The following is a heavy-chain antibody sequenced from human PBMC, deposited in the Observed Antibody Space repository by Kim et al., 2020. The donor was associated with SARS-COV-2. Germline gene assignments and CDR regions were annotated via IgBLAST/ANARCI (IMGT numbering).Heavy chain of an antibody. CDR3: AGGAYCGGDCSRPLDY. D-gene: IGHD2-21*02. V-gene: IGHV4-31*02. Sequence: LKTRVTISVDTSKNQFSLKLSSGTAADTAVYYCAGGAYCGGDCSRPLDYWGQGTLVTVSS. J-gene: IGHJ4*02.